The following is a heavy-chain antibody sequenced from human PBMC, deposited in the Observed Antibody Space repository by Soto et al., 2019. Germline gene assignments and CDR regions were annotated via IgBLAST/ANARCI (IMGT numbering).Heavy chain of an antibody. Sequence: SVKVSCKASGGTFSSYAISWVRQAPGQGLEWMGGIIPIFGTASYAQKFQGRVTITADESTSTAYMELSSLRSEDTAVYYCASPGATVTTPYYYYGMDVWGQGTTVTVSS. CDR2: IIPIFGTA. V-gene: IGHV1-69*13. D-gene: IGHD4-4*01. CDR3: ASPGATVTTPYYYYGMDV. J-gene: IGHJ6*02. CDR1: GGTFSSYA.